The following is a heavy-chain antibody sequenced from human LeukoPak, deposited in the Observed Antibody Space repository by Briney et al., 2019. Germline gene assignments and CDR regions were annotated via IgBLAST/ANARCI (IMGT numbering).Heavy chain of an antibody. V-gene: IGHV3-74*01. CDR1: GFTFSSYW. D-gene: IGHD2-15*01. CDR3: ASRGLYCSGGSCYRNWFDP. Sequence: SGGSLRLSCAASGFTFSSYWMHWVRQAPGKGLVWVSRINSDGSSTSYADSVKGRFTISRDNAKNTLYLQMNSLRAEDTAVYYCASRGLYCSGGSCYRNWFDPWGQGTLVTVSS. J-gene: IGHJ5*02. CDR2: INSDGSST.